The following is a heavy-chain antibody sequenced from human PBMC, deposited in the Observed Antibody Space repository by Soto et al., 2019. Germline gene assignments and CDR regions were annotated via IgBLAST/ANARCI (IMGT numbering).Heavy chain of an antibody. Sequence: KSSETLSLTCTVSGGSISSGDYYWSWIRQPPGKGLEWIGYIYYSGSTYYNPSLKSRVTISVDTSKNQFSLKLSSVTAADTAVYYCARADRLCGSRFFDYWGQGTLVTVSS. CDR3: ARADRLCGSRFFDY. CDR2: IYYSGST. D-gene: IGHD2-21*01. CDR1: GGSISSGDYY. J-gene: IGHJ4*02. V-gene: IGHV4-30-4*01.